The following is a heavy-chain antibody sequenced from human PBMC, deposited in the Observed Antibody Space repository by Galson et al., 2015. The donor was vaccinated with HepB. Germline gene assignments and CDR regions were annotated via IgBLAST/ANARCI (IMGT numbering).Heavy chain of an antibody. V-gene: IGHV1-69*13. Sequence: SVKVSCKASGGTFSSYAISWVRQAPGQGLEWMGGIIPIFGTANYAQKFQGRVTITADESTSTAYMELSSLRSEDTAVYYCARGPTVSNEYYYYYYGMDVWGQGTTVTVSS. CDR1: GGTFSSYA. CDR3: ARGPTVSNEYYYYYYGMDV. J-gene: IGHJ6*02. D-gene: IGHD4-17*01. CDR2: IIPIFGTA.